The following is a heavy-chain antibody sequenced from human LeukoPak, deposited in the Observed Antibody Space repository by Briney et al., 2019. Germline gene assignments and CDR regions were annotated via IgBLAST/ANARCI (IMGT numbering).Heavy chain of an antibody. Sequence: KFQGRVTITSDTSASTAYMELSSLLSEDTAVYYCARDYSSYENWFDPWGQGTLVTVSS. CDR3: ARDYSSYENWFDP. J-gene: IGHJ5*02. D-gene: IGHD4-11*01. V-gene: IGHV1-3*01.